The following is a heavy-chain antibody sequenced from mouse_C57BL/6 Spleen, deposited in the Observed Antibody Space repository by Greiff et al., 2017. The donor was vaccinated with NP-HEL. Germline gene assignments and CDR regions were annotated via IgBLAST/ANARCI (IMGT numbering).Heavy chain of an antibody. V-gene: IGHV1-52*01. Sequence: QVQLKESGAELVRPGSSVKLSCKASGYTFTSYWMHWVKQRPIQGLEWIGNIDPPDSETHYNQKFKDKATLTVDKSSSTAYMQLSSLTSEDSAVYYCARRDRNYYAMDYWGQGTSVTVSS. CDR1: GYTFTSYW. J-gene: IGHJ4*01. D-gene: IGHD2-14*01. CDR2: IDPPDSET. CDR3: ARRDRNYYAMDY.